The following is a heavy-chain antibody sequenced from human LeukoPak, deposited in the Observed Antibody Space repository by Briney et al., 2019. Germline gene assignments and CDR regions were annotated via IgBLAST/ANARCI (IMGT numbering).Heavy chain of an antibody. CDR1: GFTFSSYW. CDR2: IKQDGSEK. J-gene: IGHJ4*02. CDR3: ARKDSGRCLQLIYHFDY. D-gene: IGHD5-24*01. Sequence: PGGSLRLSCAASGFTFSSYWMSWVRQAPGKGLEWVANIKQDGSEKYYVDSVKGRFTISRDNAKNSLYLQMNSLRAEDTAVYYCARKDSGRCLQLIYHFDYWGQGTLVTVSS. V-gene: IGHV3-7*01.